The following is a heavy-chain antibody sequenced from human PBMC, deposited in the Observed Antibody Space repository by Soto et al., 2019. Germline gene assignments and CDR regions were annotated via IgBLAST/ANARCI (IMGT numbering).Heavy chain of an antibody. CDR1: GGSFSGYY. V-gene: IGHV4-34*01. J-gene: IGHJ3*01. D-gene: IGHD3-3*01. CDR2: VKHSGNI. Sequence: SETLSLTCAVYGGSFSGYYWGWFRQPPGKGLEWIGEVKHSGNINYNPSLKTRLTVSVDTSKNQFSLKLSSMTAADTAMYYCARGRHFDFSSGYGDSFGVWGQGRM. CDR3: ARGRHFDFSSGYGDSFGV.